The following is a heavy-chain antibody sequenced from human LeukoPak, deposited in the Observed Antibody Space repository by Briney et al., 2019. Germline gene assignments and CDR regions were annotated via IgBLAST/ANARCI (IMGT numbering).Heavy chain of an antibody. V-gene: IGHV3-21*01. D-gene: IGHD2-2*01. CDR3: ARDDVRCSSTSCSFDY. CDR1: GFTFSSYS. J-gene: IGHJ4*02. CDR2: ISSSSSYI. Sequence: GGSLRLSCAASGFTFSSYSMNWVRQAPGKGLEWVSSISSSSSYIYYADSVKGRFTISRDNAKNSLYLQMNSLRAEDTAVYYCARDDVRCSSTSCSFDYWGQGTLVTVSS.